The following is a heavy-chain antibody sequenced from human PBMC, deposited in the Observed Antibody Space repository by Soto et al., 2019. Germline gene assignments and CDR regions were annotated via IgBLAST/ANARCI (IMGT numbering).Heavy chain of an antibody. D-gene: IGHD1-1*01. CDR3: AREGYDDYYYYGMDV. CDR1: GFTFSSYA. Sequence: QVQLVESGGGLVQPGRSLRLSCAASGFTFSSYAMHWVRQAPGKGLEWVAGISYDGSNKYYADSVKGRFTISRDNSKNTLYLQMNSMRAEDTALYYCAREGYDDYYYYGMDVWGQGTTVTVSS. V-gene: IGHV3-30-3*01. CDR2: ISYDGSNK. J-gene: IGHJ6*02.